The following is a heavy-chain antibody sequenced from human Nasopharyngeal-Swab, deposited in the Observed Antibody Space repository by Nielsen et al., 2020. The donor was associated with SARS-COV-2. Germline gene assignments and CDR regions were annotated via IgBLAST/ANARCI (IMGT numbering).Heavy chain of an antibody. CDR2: IYYSGST. Sequence: WIRQPPGKGLEWIGYIYYSGSTNYNPSIKSRVTISVDTSKNQFSLKLSSVTAADTAVYYCARRLEGYSSSWYVDYWGQGTLVTVSS. CDR3: ARRLEGYSSSWYVDY. J-gene: IGHJ4*02. D-gene: IGHD6-13*01. V-gene: IGHV4-61*07.